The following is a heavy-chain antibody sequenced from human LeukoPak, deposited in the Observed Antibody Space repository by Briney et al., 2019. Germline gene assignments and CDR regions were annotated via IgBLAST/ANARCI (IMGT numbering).Heavy chain of an antibody. D-gene: IGHD3-10*01. CDR1: GGSISGYY. J-gene: IGHJ4*02. CDR3: ARGPGFGFDY. V-gene: IGHV4-59*01. Sequence: SETLSLTCTVSGGSISGYYWSWIRQPPGKGLEWIGYIYYSGSTNYNPSLKSRVTISVDTSKNQFSLKLSSVTAADTAVYYCARGPGFGFDYWGQGTLVTVSS. CDR2: IYYSGST.